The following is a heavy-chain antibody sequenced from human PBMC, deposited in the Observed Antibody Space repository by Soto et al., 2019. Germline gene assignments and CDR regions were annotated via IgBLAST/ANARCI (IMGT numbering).Heavy chain of an antibody. CDR2: ISGSGGST. CDR3: AKDSEVYPSRRSWLDP. Sequence: GGSLRLSCAASGFTFKHYAMTWVRQPPGKGLEWVSGISGSGGSTYYTDSVKGRFTISRDISKDTLYLQMNSLRADDTAVYFCAKDSEVYPSRRSWLDPWGLGTLVTV. V-gene: IGHV3-23*01. J-gene: IGHJ5*02. D-gene: IGHD2-8*01. CDR1: GFTFKHYA.